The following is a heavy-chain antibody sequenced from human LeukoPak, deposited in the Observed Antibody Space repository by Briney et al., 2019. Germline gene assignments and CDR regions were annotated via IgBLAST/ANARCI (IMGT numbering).Heavy chain of an antibody. Sequence: PGESLKISCTASGYTFRYYWIGWVRQMPGKGLEWMGIIYPEDSDTKYSPSFQGQVTISADKSINTAYLQWSSLKASDTAMYYCARLIYNNPDYWGQGTQVTVSS. CDR1: GYTFRYYW. CDR3: ARLIYNNPDY. CDR2: IYPEDSDT. D-gene: IGHD1-14*01. J-gene: IGHJ4*02. V-gene: IGHV5-51*01.